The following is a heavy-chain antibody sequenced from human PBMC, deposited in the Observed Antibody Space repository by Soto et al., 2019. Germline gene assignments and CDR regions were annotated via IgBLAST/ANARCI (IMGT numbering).Heavy chain of an antibody. CDR3: ARDRIPMGMDV. CDR1: GFTVSSNY. CDR2: IFSGGST. V-gene: IGHV3-66*01. J-gene: IGHJ6*02. Sequence: ESGGGLVQPGRSQSIYCAASGFTVSSNYMSWVRQAPGKGLEWVSVIFSGGSTYYADSVKGRFTISRDNSKNTLYLQMNSLRAEDTAVYCCARDRIPMGMDVWGQGTTVTVSS.